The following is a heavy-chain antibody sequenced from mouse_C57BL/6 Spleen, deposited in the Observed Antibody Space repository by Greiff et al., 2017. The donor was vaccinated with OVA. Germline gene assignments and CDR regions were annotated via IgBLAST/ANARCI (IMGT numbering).Heavy chain of an antibody. CDR3: ARELGRRGYFEY. D-gene: IGHD4-1*01. CDR1: GFTFSDYY. Sequence: EVQLVESEGGLVQPGSSMKLSCTASGFTFSDYYMAWVRQGPEKGLEWVANINHDGSSTYYLDSLKSRFIISRDNAKNILYLQMSSLKSEDTATYSGARELGRRGYFEYGGKGTTLTVSS. CDR2: INHDGSST. V-gene: IGHV5-16*01. J-gene: IGHJ2*01.